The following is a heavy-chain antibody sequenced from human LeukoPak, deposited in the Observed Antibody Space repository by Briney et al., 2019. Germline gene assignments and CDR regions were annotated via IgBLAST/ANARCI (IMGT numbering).Heavy chain of an antibody. Sequence: SGGSLRLSCAASGFSLTTYPMNWIRQVPGKGLEWVSHISSDGSTEYYADSVRVRFTMSRDNAKNSLDLHMNSLRTEDTAVYYCARDIVNGPFVTSLESWGQGALVTVSS. CDR2: ISSDGSTE. V-gene: IGHV3-48*03. J-gene: IGHJ4*02. D-gene: IGHD2-8*01. CDR3: ARDIVNGPFVTSLES. CDR1: GFSLTTYP.